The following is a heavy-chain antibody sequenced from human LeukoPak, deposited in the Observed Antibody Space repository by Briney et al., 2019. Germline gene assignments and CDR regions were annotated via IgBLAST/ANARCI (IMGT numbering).Heavy chain of an antibody. J-gene: IGHJ4*02. D-gene: IGHD6-19*01. V-gene: IGHV3-48*03. CDR1: GFTFSSYE. Sequence: GGSLRLSCAASGFTFSSYEMNWVRQAPGKGLEWVSYISSSGDTIYYADSMKGRFTISRDNAKNSLYLQMNSLRAEDTAVYYCARRSTVAGLFAGDYWGQGALVTVSS. CDR2: ISSSGDTI. CDR3: ARRSTVAGLFAGDY.